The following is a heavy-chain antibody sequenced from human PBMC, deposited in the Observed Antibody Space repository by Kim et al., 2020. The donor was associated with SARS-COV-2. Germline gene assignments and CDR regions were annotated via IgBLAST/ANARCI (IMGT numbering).Heavy chain of an antibody. Sequence: YAQKFQGRVTMTRDTSISTAYMELSRLRSDDTAVYYCAINYYDSSGYAADWGQGTLVTVSS. V-gene: IGHV1-2*02. D-gene: IGHD3-22*01. J-gene: IGHJ4*02. CDR3: AINYYDSSGYAAD.